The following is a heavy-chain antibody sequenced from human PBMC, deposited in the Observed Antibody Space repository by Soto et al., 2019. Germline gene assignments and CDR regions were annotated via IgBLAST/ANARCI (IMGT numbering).Heavy chain of an antibody. Sequence: PGGTLRLSCAASGFTFYKATMSWVRQAPGKGLEWVGRIRSITNGGTTDDAAPVKGRFTISRDDSKNMLFLQMNSLKTEDTAVYYCTTAPTTVFYHGIDVWGQGTTVTVSS. CDR2: IRSITNGGTT. D-gene: IGHD4-4*01. CDR1: GFTFYKAT. V-gene: IGHV3-15*01. J-gene: IGHJ6*02. CDR3: TTAPTTVFYHGIDV.